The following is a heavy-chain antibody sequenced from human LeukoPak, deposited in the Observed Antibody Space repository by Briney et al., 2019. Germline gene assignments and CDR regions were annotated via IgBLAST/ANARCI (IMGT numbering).Heavy chain of an antibody. V-gene: IGHV4-31*03. D-gene: IGHD3-16*01. J-gene: IGHJ3*02. CDR2: IYYSGST. Sequence: SQTLSLTCTVSGGSISGGGYYWSWIRQHPGKGLEWIGYIYYSGSTYYNPSLKSRVTISVDTSKNQFSLKLSSVTAADTAVYYCARDYVWGTFGFWGIWGQGTMVTVSS. CDR3: ARDYVWGTFGFWGI. CDR1: GGSISGGGYY.